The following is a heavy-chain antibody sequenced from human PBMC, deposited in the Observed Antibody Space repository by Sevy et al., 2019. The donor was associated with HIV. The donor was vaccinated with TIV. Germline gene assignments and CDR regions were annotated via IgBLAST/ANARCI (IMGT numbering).Heavy chain of an antibody. CDR1: GYTFTDTGYY. CDR2: INPKSGAT. J-gene: IGHJ6*02. CDR3: ARESYDFWTGPVDYDYGMDV. D-gene: IGHD3-3*01. Sequence: ASVKVSCKASGYTFTDTGYYVHWVRQAPAQGHDWMGWINPKSGATNYAQKFQGRVTMTRDTSVSTANMELSRLRSDDTAVYYCARESYDFWTGPVDYDYGMDVWGQGTTVTVSS. V-gene: IGHV1-2*02.